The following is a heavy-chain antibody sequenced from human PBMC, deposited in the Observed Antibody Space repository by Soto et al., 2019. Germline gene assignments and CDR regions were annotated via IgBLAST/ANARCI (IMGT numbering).Heavy chain of an antibody. V-gene: IGHV3-30*18. J-gene: IGHJ6*02. Sequence: QVQLVESGGGVVQPGRSLRLSCAASGFTFSSYGMHWVRQAPGKGLEWVAVISYDGSNKYYADSVKGRFTISRDNSKNTLYLQMNSLRAEDTAVYYGAKDQVVPAAMGAYYYYYGMDVWGQGTTVTVSS. CDR3: AKDQVVPAAMGAYYYYYGMDV. CDR1: GFTFSSYG. CDR2: ISYDGSNK. D-gene: IGHD2-2*01.